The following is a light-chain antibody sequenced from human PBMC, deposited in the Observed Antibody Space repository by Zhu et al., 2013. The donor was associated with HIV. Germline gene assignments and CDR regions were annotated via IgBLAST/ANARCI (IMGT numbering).Light chain of an antibody. CDR1: QSISNN. J-gene: IGKJ5*01. CDR2: GAS. Sequence: IVMTQSPATLSVSPGDRATLSCRASQSISNNLAWYQQKPGQPPRLLIFGASTRATGVSARFSGSGSGTDFTLTISRLEPEDFAVYYCQQYRTSRITFGQGTRVEIK. CDR3: QQYRTSRIT. V-gene: IGKV3-15*01.